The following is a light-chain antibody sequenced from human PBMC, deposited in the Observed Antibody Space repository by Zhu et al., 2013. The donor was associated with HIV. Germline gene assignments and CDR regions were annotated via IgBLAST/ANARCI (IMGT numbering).Light chain of an antibody. Sequence: DVQMTQSPSTLSASVGDRVTITCRASQNIGTWLAWYQQKPGKAPKLLIYKASNLEDGVPSRFSGAGSGAEFTLTISSLLPEDSATYYCQQYNDFSGTFGQGTKVEMK. CDR1: QNIGTW. CDR3: QQYNDFSGT. CDR2: KAS. J-gene: IGKJ1*01. V-gene: IGKV1-5*03.